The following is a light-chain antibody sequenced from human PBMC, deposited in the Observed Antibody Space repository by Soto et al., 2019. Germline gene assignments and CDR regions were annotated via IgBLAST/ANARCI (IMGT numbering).Light chain of an antibody. J-gene: IGKJ1*01. CDR2: AAS. Sequence: DIQMTQAPSSLSASVGDRVTITCRASQTITSNLNRYQQKPGKAPKLLIYAASELQSGVPVRFSGSGSGTDFISTIHSLQPEDSATYYCQQSYSIPWTFGQGTKVEIE. V-gene: IGKV1-39*01. CDR3: QQSYSIPWT. CDR1: QTITSN.